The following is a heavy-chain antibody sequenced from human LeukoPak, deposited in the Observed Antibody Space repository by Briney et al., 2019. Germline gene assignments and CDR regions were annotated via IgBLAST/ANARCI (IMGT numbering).Heavy chain of an antibody. CDR1: GGSISSGNYH. CDR2: IYSSGNT. V-gene: IGHV4-61*02. CDR3: ARARLTLGIFDY. Sequence: SETLSLTCTVSGGSISSGNYHWIWIRQPAGKGLEWIGRIYSSGNTNYNPSLKSRVTISVDTSKNQFSLKLSSVTAADTAVYYCARARLTLGIFDYWGQGTLVTVSS. J-gene: IGHJ4*02. D-gene: IGHD3-9*01.